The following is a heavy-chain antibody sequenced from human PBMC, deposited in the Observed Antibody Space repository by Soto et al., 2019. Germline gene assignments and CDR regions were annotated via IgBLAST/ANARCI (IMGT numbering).Heavy chain of an antibody. CDR3: GRDSLVVFLEWLDTNWFDP. J-gene: IGHJ5*02. D-gene: IGHD3-3*01. V-gene: IGHV1-18*01. CDR1: GYTFTSYG. CDR2: ISAYNGNT. Sequence: ASVKVSCKASGYTFTSYGISWVRQAPGQGLEWMGWISAYNGNTNYAQKLQGRVTMTTDTSTSTAYMELRSLRSDDTAVYYCGRDSLVVFLEWLDTNWFDPWGQGTLVTVSS.